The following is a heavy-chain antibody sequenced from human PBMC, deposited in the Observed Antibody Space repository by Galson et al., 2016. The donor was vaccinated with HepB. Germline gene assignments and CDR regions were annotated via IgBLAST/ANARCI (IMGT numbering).Heavy chain of an antibody. CDR1: GGSIRSSTYY. D-gene: IGHD2-2*01. V-gene: IGHV4-39*01. J-gene: IGHJ5*02. Sequence: ETLSLTCNVSGGSIRSSTYYLGWVRQPPGKGLEWIATIYHSGSTYFYPSLKSRVFISVDTSKNQFSLRVTSVAAADTAVYYCVRHSASSNSFDPWGHGTLVTVAS. CDR2: IYHSGST. CDR3: VRHSASSNSFDP.